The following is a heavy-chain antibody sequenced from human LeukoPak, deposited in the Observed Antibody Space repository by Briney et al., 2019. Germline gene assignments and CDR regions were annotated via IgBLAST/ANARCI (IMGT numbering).Heavy chain of an antibody. CDR2: ISGDSSGT. CDR1: GFTFSNYA. CDR3: AKDVQHPGIV. J-gene: IGHJ4*02. D-gene: IGHD2-15*01. Sequence: GALRLSCAASGFTFSNYAMTWVRQAPGRGLEWVSVISGDSSGTYYADAVEGRFTISRDNLRSTVFLQMNSLRVDDTAIYYCAKDVQHPGIVWGQGTLVTVSS. V-gene: IGHV3-23*01.